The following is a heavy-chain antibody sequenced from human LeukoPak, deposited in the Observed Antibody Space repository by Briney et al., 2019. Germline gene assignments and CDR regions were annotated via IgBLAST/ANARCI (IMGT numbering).Heavy chain of an antibody. J-gene: IGHJ4*02. CDR3: AKSIYSSGWYVFDY. V-gene: IGHV3-30*18. CDR2: ISYDGSDK. D-gene: IGHD6-19*01. CDR1: GFTFSTYG. Sequence: GGSLRLSCAASGFTFSTYGMHWVRQAPGKGLEWVAVISYDGSDKYYADSVKGRFTISRDNSKNTLYLQMNSLRAGDTAVYYCAKSIYSSGWYVFDYWGQGTLVTVSS.